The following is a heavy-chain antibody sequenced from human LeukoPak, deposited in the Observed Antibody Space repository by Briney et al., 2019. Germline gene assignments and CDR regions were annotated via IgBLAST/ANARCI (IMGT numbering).Heavy chain of an antibody. V-gene: IGHV1-2*02. CDR2: INPNSGGT. J-gene: IGHJ4*02. Sequence: SVNVSRQASGYTFTGYYMHWVRQAPGQGLEGMGWINPNSGGTNYAQKFQGRVTMTRDTSISTAYMELSRLRSDDTAVYYCARIPPGYCSSTSCSVLWGQGTLVTVSS. CDR1: GYTFTGYY. CDR3: ARIPPGYCSSTSCSVL. D-gene: IGHD2-2*03.